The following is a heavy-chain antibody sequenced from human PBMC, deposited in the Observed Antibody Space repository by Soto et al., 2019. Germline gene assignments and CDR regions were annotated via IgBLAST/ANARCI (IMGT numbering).Heavy chain of an antibody. CDR3: ARGIWVATSASYYFDN. Sequence: QVQLVQSGAEVKKPGASVMISCKASGFTFSKYAIQWVRQALGQRPEWMGWINAGNGNTRYSQKIQDRFTITRDTSANTAYMDLRGLTSADTAVYFCARGIWVATSASYYFDNWGQGTQVTVSS. CDR2: INAGNGNT. D-gene: IGHD5-12*01. CDR1: GFTFSKYA. J-gene: IGHJ4*02. V-gene: IGHV1-3*01.